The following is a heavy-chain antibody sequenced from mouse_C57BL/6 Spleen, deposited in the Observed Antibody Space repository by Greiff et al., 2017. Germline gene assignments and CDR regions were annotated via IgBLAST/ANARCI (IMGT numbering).Heavy chain of an antibody. CDR3: ARDYDYEGRFFDY. J-gene: IGHJ2*01. Sequence: QVQLQQSGPELVKPGASVKISCKASGYAFSSYWMTWVKQRPGKGLEWVGRIYPGDGYTNYNGKFKGKSTLTADKASSTAYMQLSSLTSEDSAFDYCARDYDYEGRFFDYWGQGTTLTVSS. V-gene: IGHV1-82*01. CDR2: IYPGDGYT. CDR1: GYAFSSYW. D-gene: IGHD2-4*01.